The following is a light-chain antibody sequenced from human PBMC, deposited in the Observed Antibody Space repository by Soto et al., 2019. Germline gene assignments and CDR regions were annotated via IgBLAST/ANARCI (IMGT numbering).Light chain of an antibody. CDR1: QGIGDT. Sequence: EIVMTQSPATLSVSPGEGATLSCRASQGIGDTLAWYQQKPGQTPRLLIYDTSIRATGVPARFSGSGSGTDFTLTISSLEPEDFAVYYCQQRSNWPPVTFGQGTRLEIK. CDR3: QQRSNWPPVT. J-gene: IGKJ5*01. CDR2: DTS. V-gene: IGKV3-11*01.